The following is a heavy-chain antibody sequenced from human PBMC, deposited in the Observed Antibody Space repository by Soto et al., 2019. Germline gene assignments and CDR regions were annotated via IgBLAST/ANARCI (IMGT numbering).Heavy chain of an antibody. CDR1: GFSLSSTRMA. Sequence: QITLKESGPTLVKPTQTLTLTCTFSGFSLSSTRMAVGWIRQPPGKALEWLALIYWDDDKRYSPFLKSRLTITKDTSTTQVVLTMSTMAPVDTARYYCAHIVVAGLGYYFDYWGQGTLVTVSS. V-gene: IGHV2-5*02. D-gene: IGHD6-19*01. CDR2: IYWDDDK. J-gene: IGHJ4*02. CDR3: AHIVVAGLGYYFDY.